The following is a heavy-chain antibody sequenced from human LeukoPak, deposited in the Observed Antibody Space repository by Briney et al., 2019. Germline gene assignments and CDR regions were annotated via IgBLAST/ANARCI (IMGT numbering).Heavy chain of an antibody. D-gene: IGHD3-16*02. CDR3: ARQSYVWGSYRPDDASDI. CDR2: ISTNNGNT. Sequence: GASVKVSCKASGYKFTNFGLSWVRQAPGQGLEWMGWISTNNGNTHYAQKFQGRVTMTTDTSTSTAYMELRSLRSDDTAVYLCARQSYVWGSYRPDDASDIWGQGTMFTVSS. CDR1: GYKFTNFG. V-gene: IGHV1-18*01. J-gene: IGHJ3*02.